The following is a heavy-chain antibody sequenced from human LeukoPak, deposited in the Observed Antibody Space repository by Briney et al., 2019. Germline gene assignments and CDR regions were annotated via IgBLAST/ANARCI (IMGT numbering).Heavy chain of an antibody. CDR2: IYHSGST. D-gene: IGHD3-22*01. V-gene: IGHV4-4*02. CDR3: ARSIRDSGLGW. Sequence: KPSETLSLTCDVSGDSISGSNWWNWVRQPPGKGLEWIGGIYHSGSTNYNPSLKSRVTISVDTSKNQFSLKLSSVTAADTAVYYCARSIRDSGLGWWGQGTLVTVSS. CDR1: GDSISGSNW. J-gene: IGHJ4*02.